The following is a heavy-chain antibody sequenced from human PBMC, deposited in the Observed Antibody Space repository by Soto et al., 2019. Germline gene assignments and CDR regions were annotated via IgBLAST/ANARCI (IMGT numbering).Heavy chain of an antibody. Sequence: QVQLQESGPGLVKPSETLSLTCTVSGGSISSYYWSWIRQPPGKGLEWSGYIYYSGSTNYNPPLTTRVTIPVETSKNQFALKMSSVTAADTAVYYCAREYSSSSFGGFDPWGQGTLVTVSS. V-gene: IGHV4-59*01. CDR1: GGSISSYY. CDR2: IYYSGST. CDR3: AREYSSSSFGGFDP. D-gene: IGHD6-6*01. J-gene: IGHJ5*02.